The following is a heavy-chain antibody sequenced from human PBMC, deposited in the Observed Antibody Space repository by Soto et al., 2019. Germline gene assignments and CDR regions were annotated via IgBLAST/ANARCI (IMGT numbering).Heavy chain of an antibody. CDR1: GFKFSDYD. CDR2: ISGRSNTI. D-gene: IGHD3-22*01. J-gene: IGHJ4*02. V-gene: IGHV3-48*01. CDR3: TREGDGSGFFSDF. Sequence: PGGSLRLSSVASGFKFSDYDMNWVRQAPGKGLEWVSFISGRSNTIYYADSVKGRFTISRDNAKNSLYLLMNSLRAEDTAVYYCTREGDGSGFFSDFWGQGALVTVSS.